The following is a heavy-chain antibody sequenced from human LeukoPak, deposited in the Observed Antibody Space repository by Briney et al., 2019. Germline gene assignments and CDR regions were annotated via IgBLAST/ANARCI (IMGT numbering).Heavy chain of an antibody. J-gene: IGHJ6*02. D-gene: IGHD6-13*01. CDR2: IIPIFGIA. CDR1: GGTFSRYA. V-gene: IGHV1-69*04. CDR3: ASCPGIAAGGFGMDV. Sequence: SVKVSCKASGGTFSRYAISWVRQSPGQGLEWMGRIIPIFGIANYAQKFQGRVTITADKSTSTAYMELSSLRSEDTAVYYCASCPGIAAGGFGMDVWGQATTVTVSS.